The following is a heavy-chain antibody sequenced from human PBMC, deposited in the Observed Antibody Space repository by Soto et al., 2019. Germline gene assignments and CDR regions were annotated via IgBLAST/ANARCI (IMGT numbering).Heavy chain of an antibody. Sequence: QITLKESGPTLVKSTQTLTLTCTFSGFSLTVSGVGVGWIRQPPGKALEWLALIYWDDVKRYSPSLRSRLTITKDTSKNQVVLTRANMDPVDTATYYCARRPLNAHYYDSSGYPSNWYFDLWGRGTPVTVSS. J-gene: IGHJ2*01. D-gene: IGHD3-22*01. V-gene: IGHV2-5*02. CDR2: IYWDDVK. CDR1: GFSLTVSGVG. CDR3: ARRPLNAHYYDSSGYPSNWYFDL.